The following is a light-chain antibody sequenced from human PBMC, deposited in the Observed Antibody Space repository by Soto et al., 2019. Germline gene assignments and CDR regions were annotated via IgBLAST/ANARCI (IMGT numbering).Light chain of an antibody. Sequence: EIVLTQSPVTLSLSPGDRATLSCRASQSVTSGYLTWYQHKLGQAPRLLIYDASSRAPGIPARFSGSGSGTDFTLTISSLEPEDFAVYYCHQRDTSPRTFGQGTKLEMK. CDR2: DAS. J-gene: IGKJ2*01. V-gene: IGKV3-11*01. CDR3: HQRDTSPRT. CDR1: QSVTSGY.